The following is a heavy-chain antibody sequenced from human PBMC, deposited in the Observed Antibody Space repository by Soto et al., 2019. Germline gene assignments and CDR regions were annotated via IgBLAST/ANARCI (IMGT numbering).Heavy chain of an antibody. CDR2: IYSGGST. D-gene: IGHD6-19*01. Sequence: VGSLRLSCAASGFTVSSNYMSWVRQAPGKGLEWVSVIYSGGSTYYADSVKGRFTISRDNSKNTLYLQMNSLRAEDTAVYYCARDHRYSSGWYYYYGMDVWGQGTTVTVSS. CDR3: ARDHRYSSGWYYYYGMDV. CDR1: GFTVSSNY. V-gene: IGHV3-53*01. J-gene: IGHJ6*02.